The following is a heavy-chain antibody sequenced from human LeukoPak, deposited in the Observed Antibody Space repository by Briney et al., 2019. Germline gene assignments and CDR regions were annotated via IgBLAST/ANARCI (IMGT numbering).Heavy chain of an antibody. V-gene: IGHV3-20*04. CDR2: INWNGGST. CDR1: GFTFDDYG. CDR3: AKLAVVSRSGSNDY. J-gene: IGHJ4*02. Sequence: PGGSLRLSCAASGFTFDDYGMSWVRQAPGKGLEWVSGINWNGGSTGYADSVKGRFTISRDNSKNMLYLQMNSLRAEDTAVYYCAKLAVVSRSGSNDYWGQGTLVTVSS. D-gene: IGHD2-2*01.